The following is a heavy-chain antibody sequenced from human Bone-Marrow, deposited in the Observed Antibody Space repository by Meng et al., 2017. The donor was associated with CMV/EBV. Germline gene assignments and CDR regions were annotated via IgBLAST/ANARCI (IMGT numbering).Heavy chain of an antibody. CDR1: GGSIGSSCYY. D-gene: IGHD3-10*01. V-gene: IGHV4-39*07. Sequence: QGCGPGSGKPLGHLSPHSPVAGGSIGSSCYYWGWVRPPPGKGLEWIWSNYYSGSTYYNPSLKSRCTNSVDQSKNQFSLKLSSVTAADTAVYYCARVLPPGNWFDPWGQGTLVTVSS. J-gene: IGHJ5*02. CDR3: ARVLPPGNWFDP. CDR2: NYYSGST.